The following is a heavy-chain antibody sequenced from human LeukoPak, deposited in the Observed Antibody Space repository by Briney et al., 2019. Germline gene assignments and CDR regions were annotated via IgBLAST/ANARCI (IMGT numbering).Heavy chain of an antibody. CDR3: ATGKSYCSSTSCSDY. D-gene: IGHD2-2*01. CDR1: GFTFSSYG. V-gene: IGHV3-23*01. CDR2: ISGSGGST. J-gene: IGHJ4*02. Sequence: GGSLRLSCAASGFTFSSYGMSWVRQAPGKGLEWVSAISGSGGSTYYADSVKGRFTISRDNSKNTLYLQMNSLRAEDTAVYYCATGKSYCSSTSCSDYWGQGTLVTVSS.